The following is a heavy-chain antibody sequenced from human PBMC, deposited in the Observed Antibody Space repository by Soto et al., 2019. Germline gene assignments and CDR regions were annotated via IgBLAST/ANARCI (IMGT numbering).Heavy chain of an antibody. V-gene: IGHV4-39*01. D-gene: IGHD5-12*01. Sequence: PSETLSLTCTVSGGSISSSSYYWGWIRQPPGKGLEWIGSIYYSGSTYYNPSLKSRVTISVDTSKNQFSLKLSSVTAADTAVYYCARQGVATFQTSFDYWGQGTLVTVSS. CDR1: GGSISSSSYY. CDR3: ARQGVATFQTSFDY. CDR2: IYYSGST. J-gene: IGHJ4*02.